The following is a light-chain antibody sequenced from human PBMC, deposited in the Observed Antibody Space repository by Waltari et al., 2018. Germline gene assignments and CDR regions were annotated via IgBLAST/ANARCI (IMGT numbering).Light chain of an antibody. V-gene: IGLV2-14*01. Sequence: QSALTQPASVSGSPGQSITISCTGTSSDVGFYDFVSGFQQHPGKAPQVMIYKVNNRPSGVSNRFSGSKSANTASLTIAGLQAEDEADYYCSSYTRRSYWVFGGGTQLTVL. CDR2: KVN. J-gene: IGLJ3*02. CDR3: SSYTRRSYWV. CDR1: SSDVGFYDF.